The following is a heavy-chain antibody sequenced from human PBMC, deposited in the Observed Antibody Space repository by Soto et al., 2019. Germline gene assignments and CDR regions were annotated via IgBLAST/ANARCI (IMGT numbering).Heavy chain of an antibody. D-gene: IGHD3-16*02. CDR3: ARSITFGGVIVPTYYYYGMDV. CDR1: GFTFSSYG. CDR2: IWYDGSNK. J-gene: IGHJ6*02. Sequence: QVQLVESGGGVVQPGRSLSLSCAASGFTFSSYGMHWVRQAPGKGLEWVAVIWYDGSNKYYADSVKGRFTISRDNSKNTLYLQMNSLRAEDTAVYYCARSITFGGVIVPTYYYYGMDVWGQGTTVTVSS. V-gene: IGHV3-33*01.